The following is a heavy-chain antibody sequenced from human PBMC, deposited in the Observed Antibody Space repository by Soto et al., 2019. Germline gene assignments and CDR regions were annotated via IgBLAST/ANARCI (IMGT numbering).Heavy chain of an antibody. D-gene: IGHD2-2*02. J-gene: IGHJ4*02. Sequence: GESLKISCKASGYSFTAYWIGWVRQMPGKGLEWMGIIYPGDSDTKYSPSFQGQVTISADKSITTAYLQWSSLKASDTAMYYSAKGGHCHTKCYIFFDYWGRGTLVTVSS. CDR1: GYSFTAYW. CDR3: AKGGHCHTKCYIFFDY. V-gene: IGHV5-51*01. CDR2: IYPGDSDT.